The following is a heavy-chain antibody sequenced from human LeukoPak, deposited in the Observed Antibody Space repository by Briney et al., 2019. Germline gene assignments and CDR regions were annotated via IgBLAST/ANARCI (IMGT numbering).Heavy chain of an antibody. CDR2: ISSSGSTI. V-gene: IGHV3-48*03. D-gene: IGHD6-13*01. CDR3: ARVFAPTIAAAWPDAFDI. CDR1: GFTFSSYE. Sequence: GGSLRLSCAASGFTFSSYEMNWVRQAPGKGLEWVSYISSSGSTIYYADSVKGRFTISRDNAKNSLYLQMNSLRAEDTAVYYCARVFAPTIAAAWPDAFDIWGQGTMVTVSS. J-gene: IGHJ3*02.